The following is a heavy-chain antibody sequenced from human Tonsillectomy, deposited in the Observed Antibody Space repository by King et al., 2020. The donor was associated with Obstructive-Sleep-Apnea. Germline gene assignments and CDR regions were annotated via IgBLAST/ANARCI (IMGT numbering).Heavy chain of an antibody. CDR3: ARDIGYRSSW. CDR2: ISSSSSTI. D-gene: IGHD6-13*01. J-gene: IGHJ4*02. CDR1: GFTFSSYS. V-gene: IGHV3-48*01. Sequence: VQLVESGGGLVQPGGSLRLSCAASGFTFSSYSMNWVRQAPGKGLEWVSYISSSSSTIYYADSVKGRFTISRDNAKNSLYLQMNSLRAEDTAIYYCARDIGYRSSWWGQGTLVTVSS.